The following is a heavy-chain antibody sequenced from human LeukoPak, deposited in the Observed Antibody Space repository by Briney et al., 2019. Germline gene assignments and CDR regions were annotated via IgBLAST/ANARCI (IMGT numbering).Heavy chain of an antibody. J-gene: IGHJ4*02. V-gene: IGHV3-53*01. D-gene: IGHD3-22*01. Sequence: GGSLRLSCTVSGFTVSSNSMSWVRQAPGKGLEWVSFIYSDNTHYSDSVKGRFTISRDNSKNTLYLQMNSLRAEDTAVYYCAREAYYYDSSGYSDYWGQGTLVTVSS. CDR3: AREAYYYDSSGYSDY. CDR1: GFTVSSNS. CDR2: IYSDNT.